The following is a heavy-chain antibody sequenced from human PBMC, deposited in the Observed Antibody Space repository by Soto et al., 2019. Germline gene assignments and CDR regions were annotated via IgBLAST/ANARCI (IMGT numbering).Heavy chain of an antibody. CDR1: RRSISSGDYY. D-gene: IGHD5-12*01. Sequence: SETLSLTCTVARRSISSGDYYWSWIRQPPGKGLEWIGYIYYSGSTYYNPSLRSRVPISGDTSKTPFSLKLCSVTAAATALYFCARVWWVRFGGGYYYYGMDVWGQGTTGTVSS. J-gene: IGHJ6*02. CDR3: ARVWWVRFGGGYYYYGMDV. CDR2: IYYSGST. V-gene: IGHV4-30-4*01.